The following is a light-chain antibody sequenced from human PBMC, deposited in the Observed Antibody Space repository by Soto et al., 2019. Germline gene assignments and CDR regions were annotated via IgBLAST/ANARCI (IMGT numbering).Light chain of an antibody. CDR1: QSISSY. J-gene: IGKJ4*01. V-gene: IGKV3-11*01. CDR2: DAS. Sequence: IVLTQSPATLSLSPGERATPSCRASQSISSYLAWYQQKPGQAPRLLIYDASNRATGIPARFSGSGSGTDFTLTISSLEPEDFAVYYCQQRGDWPPLTFGGGTRVEIK. CDR3: QQRGDWPPLT.